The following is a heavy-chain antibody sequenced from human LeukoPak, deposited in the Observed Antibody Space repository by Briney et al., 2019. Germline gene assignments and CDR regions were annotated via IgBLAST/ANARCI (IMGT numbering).Heavy chain of an antibody. CDR2: ISTRGSI. CDR1: GGSISGDNYY. Sequence: SQTLSLTCTVSGGSISGDNYYWSWIRQPAGKGLEWIGRISTRGSISYNPSLKSRVTISVDTSKNQFSLKVSSVTAADTAVYYCARGGFPGYSTSWFYWGQGTLVTVSS. CDR3: ARGGFPGYSTSWFY. V-gene: IGHV4-61*02. D-gene: IGHD6-13*01. J-gene: IGHJ4*02.